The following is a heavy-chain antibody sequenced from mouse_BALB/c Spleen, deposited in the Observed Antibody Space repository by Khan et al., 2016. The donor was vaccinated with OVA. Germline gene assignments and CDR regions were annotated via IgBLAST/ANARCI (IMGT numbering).Heavy chain of an antibody. CDR3: TRGGVDGASFAY. V-gene: IGHV1-69*02. CDR1: GYTFTNYW. CDR2: IYPSDSYT. J-gene: IGHJ3*01. Sequence: VQLQQPGTELVRPGASVKLSCKASGYTFTNYWINWVKQRPGQGLEWIGNIYPSDSYTNYNQKFKDKATLTVDKSSSTASMQLSSPTSGDSAVFYCTRGGVDGASFAYWGQGTLVTGSA. D-gene: IGHD2-3*01.